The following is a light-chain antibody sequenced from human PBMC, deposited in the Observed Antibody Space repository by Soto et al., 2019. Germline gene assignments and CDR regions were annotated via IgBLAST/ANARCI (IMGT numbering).Light chain of an antibody. J-gene: IGKJ1*01. V-gene: IGKV1-5*01. CDR1: QSISSW. CDR3: QQYKSYPT. CDR2: DAS. Sequence: DIQMTQSPSTLSASLGDRVTITCRASQSISSWLAWYQQKPGKAPKVLIYDASTLENGVPSRFIGSGSGTEFTLTISSLEPDDFATYYCQQYKSYPTFGQGTKVDIK.